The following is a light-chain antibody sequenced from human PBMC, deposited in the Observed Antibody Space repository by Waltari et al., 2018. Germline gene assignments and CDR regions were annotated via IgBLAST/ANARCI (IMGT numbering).Light chain of an antibody. J-gene: IGLJ1*01. CDR1: NIGTKR. V-gene: IGLV3-21*04. Sequence: SYVLTQPPSVSVAPGKTARITCGGNNIGTKRVHWYQQKPGQAPILVISYDSDRPSGIPERFSGANCGNTATLTISRVEAADEADYYCQVWDANNDPGVFGTGTEVTVL. CDR2: YDS. CDR3: QVWDANNDPGV.